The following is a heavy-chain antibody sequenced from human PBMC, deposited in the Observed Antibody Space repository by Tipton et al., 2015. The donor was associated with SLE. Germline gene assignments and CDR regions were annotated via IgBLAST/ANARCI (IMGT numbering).Heavy chain of an antibody. CDR3: ARGSSLAAFDI. Sequence: TLSLTCAVYGGSFSGYYWSWICQPPGKGLEWIGEINHSGSTNYNPSLKSRVTISVDTSKNQFSLKLSSVTAADTAVYYCARGSSLAAFDIWGQGTMVTVSS. J-gene: IGHJ3*02. V-gene: IGHV4-34*01. CDR2: INHSGST. CDR1: GGSFSGYY.